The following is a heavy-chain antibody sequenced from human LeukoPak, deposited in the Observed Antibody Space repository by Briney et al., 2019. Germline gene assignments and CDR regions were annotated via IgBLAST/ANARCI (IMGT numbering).Heavy chain of an antibody. CDR3: ARHVNYDSSGYYYYGMDV. CDR1: GGSISSSNNY. D-gene: IGHD3-22*01. Sequence: SETLSLTCTVSGGSISSSNNYWGWIRQPPGKGLEWIGNIYYSGSSYHNPSLKSRVTISVDTSGNQFSLKLTSVTAADTAVYYCARHVNYDSSGYYYYGMDVWGQGTTVTVSS. CDR2: IYYSGSS. V-gene: IGHV4-39*01. J-gene: IGHJ6*02.